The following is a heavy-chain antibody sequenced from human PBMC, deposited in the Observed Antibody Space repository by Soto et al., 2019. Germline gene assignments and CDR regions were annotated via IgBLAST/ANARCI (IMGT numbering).Heavy chain of an antibody. CDR1: GGSFSGYY. CDR2: INHSGST. Sequence: PSETLSLTCAVYGGSFSGYYWSWIRQPPGKGLEWIGEINHSGSTNYNPSLKSRVTISVDTSKNQFSLKLSSVTAADTAVYYCARCKADYYDSSSYCPFDYWGQGTLVTVSS. D-gene: IGHD3-22*01. V-gene: IGHV4-34*01. CDR3: ARCKADYYDSSSYCPFDY. J-gene: IGHJ4*02.